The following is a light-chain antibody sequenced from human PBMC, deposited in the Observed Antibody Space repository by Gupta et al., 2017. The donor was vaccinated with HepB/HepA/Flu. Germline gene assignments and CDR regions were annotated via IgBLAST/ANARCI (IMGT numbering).Light chain of an antibody. J-gene: IGKJ3*01. V-gene: IGKV1D-12*01. Sequence: DTQMTQSPSSVSASVGDRVSITCRASQGISTRLAWYQQKPGKAPKLLIYDASSLKSGVPSRFSGSGSGTHFTLTINNLQPEDVATYYCQQASTFPVTFGHGTKVDFK. CDR3: QQASTFPVT. CDR2: DAS. CDR1: QGISTR.